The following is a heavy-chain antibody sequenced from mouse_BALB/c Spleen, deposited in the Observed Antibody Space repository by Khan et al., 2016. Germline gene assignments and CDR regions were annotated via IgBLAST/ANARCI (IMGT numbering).Heavy chain of an antibody. V-gene: IGHV9-3-1*01. Sequence: LVESGPELKKPGETVKISCKASGYTFTKYGMNWVKQAPGKGLKWMGWINTYTGEAAYPDDLKGRFAFSVETSANTAYLQINNLKNEDTATYYCARPDYWGQGTTLTVSS. J-gene: IGHJ2*01. CDR3: ARPDY. CDR1: GYTFTKYG. CDR2: INTYTGEA.